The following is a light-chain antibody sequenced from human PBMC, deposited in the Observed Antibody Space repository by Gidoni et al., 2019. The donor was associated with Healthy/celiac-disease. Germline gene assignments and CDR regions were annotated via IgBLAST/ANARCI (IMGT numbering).Light chain of an antibody. CDR2: DVS. Sequence: HSALTQPASLSGSPAQSITISCTGTSSDVGGYNYVSWYKQHPGKAPKLMIYDVSNRPSGVSNRVSGSKSGNTASLTISGLQDEDEADYYCSSYTSSSLLFGGGTKLTVL. V-gene: IGLV2-14*03. CDR3: SSYTSSSLL. CDR1: SSDVGGYNY. J-gene: IGLJ2*01.